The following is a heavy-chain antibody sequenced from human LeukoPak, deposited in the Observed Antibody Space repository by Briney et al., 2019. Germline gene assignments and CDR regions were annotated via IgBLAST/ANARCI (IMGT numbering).Heavy chain of an antibody. Sequence: GGSLRLSCAASGFTFSSYGMHWVRQAPGKGLEWVAVISYDGSNKYYADSVKGRFTISRDNSKNTLYLQMNSLRAEDTAVYYCAKGAAGLYYYYYYGMDVWGQWTTVTVSS. CDR1: GFTFSSYG. CDR2: ISYDGSNK. V-gene: IGHV3-30*18. CDR3: AKGAAGLYYYYYYGMDV. J-gene: IGHJ6*02. D-gene: IGHD6-13*01.